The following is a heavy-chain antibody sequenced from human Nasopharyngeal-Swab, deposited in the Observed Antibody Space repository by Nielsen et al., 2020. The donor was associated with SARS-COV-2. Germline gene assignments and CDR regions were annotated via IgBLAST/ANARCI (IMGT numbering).Heavy chain of an antibody. J-gene: IGHJ6*03. V-gene: IGHV4-34*01. CDR2: INDRGSG. CDR3: ARALWKKSYYYYMDV. Sequence: SETLSLTCVVFGGTLNGFHWKWIRQTPGKGLEWIGEINDRGSGNYNPSLRSRVTISAGTSNIQFSLKLSSVTAADTAVYYCARALWKKSYYYYMDVWGKGTTVTVSS. CDR1: GGTLNGFH. D-gene: IGHD2/OR15-2a*01.